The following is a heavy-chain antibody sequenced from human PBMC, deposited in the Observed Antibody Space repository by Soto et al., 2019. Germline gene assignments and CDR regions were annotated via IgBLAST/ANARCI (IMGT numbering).Heavy chain of an antibody. CDR1: GGTFSSYT. Sequence: QVQLVQSGAEVKKPGSSVKVSCKASGGTFSSYTISWVRKAPGQGLEWMGRIIPILGIANYAQKYQGRATITADKSTSTAYMELSSLRPEDTAVYYCSAGEGATVPWGQGTLVTVSS. V-gene: IGHV1-69*02. CDR3: SAGEGATVP. CDR2: IIPILGIA. D-gene: IGHD1-26*01. J-gene: IGHJ5*02.